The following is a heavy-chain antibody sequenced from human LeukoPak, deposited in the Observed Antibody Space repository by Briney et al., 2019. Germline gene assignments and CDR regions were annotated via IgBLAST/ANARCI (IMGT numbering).Heavy chain of an antibody. CDR1: GGSISSGGYY. Sequence: KPSQTLSLTCTVSGGSISSGGYYWSWIRQHPGKGLEWIGYIYYSGSTYYNPSLKSRVTISVDTSKNQFSLKLSSVTAADTAVYYCARDALAAYYDSSGYYSYYYYGMDAWGQGTTVTVSS. D-gene: IGHD3-22*01. CDR2: IYYSGST. CDR3: ARDALAAYYDSSGYYSYYYYGMDA. J-gene: IGHJ6*02. V-gene: IGHV4-31*03.